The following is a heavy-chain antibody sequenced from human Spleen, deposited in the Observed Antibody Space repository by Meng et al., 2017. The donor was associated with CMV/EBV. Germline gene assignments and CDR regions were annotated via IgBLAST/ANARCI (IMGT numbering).Heavy chain of an antibody. CDR3: ARDSELLRPHYYAMDV. D-gene: IGHD1-26*01. CDR1: GGSISSYY. J-gene: IGHJ6*02. Sequence: GSLRLSCTVSGGSISSYYWNWIRQPPGKGLQWIGYIYYTGSTQYNPSLKSRVTISVDTSKNQFSLRLSSVTAADTAVYYCARDSELLRPHYYAMDVWGQGATVTVSS. CDR2: IYYTGST. V-gene: IGHV4-59*01.